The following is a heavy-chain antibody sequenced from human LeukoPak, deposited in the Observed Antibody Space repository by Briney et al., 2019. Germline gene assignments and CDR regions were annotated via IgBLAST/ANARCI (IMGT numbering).Heavy chain of an antibody. CDR1: GGSFSGYY. CDR2: IYYSGNT. V-gene: IGHV4-59*08. Sequence: SETLSLTCAVYGGSFSGYYWSWIRQPPGKGLEWIGYIYYSGNTYYNPSLKSRVTISLDTSKSQFSLRLKSVTAADTAVYYCARQIIRGQYLVHFDYWSQGTLVTVSS. J-gene: IGHJ4*02. CDR3: ARQIIRGQYLVHFDY. D-gene: IGHD6-13*01.